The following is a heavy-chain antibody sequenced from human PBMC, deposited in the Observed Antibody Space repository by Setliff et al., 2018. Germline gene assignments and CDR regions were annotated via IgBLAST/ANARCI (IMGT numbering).Heavy chain of an antibody. V-gene: IGHV4-39*07. CDR1: GGSISSSSYY. Sequence: SETLSLTCTVSGGSISSSSYYWGWIRQPPGKGLEWIGSIYYSGSTYYNPSLKSRVTISVDTSKNQSSLKLSSVTAADTAVYYCARVGVLWFGELLGAFDIWGQGTMVTVSS. CDR3: ARVGVLWFGELLGAFDI. J-gene: IGHJ3*02. CDR2: IYYSGST. D-gene: IGHD3-10*01.